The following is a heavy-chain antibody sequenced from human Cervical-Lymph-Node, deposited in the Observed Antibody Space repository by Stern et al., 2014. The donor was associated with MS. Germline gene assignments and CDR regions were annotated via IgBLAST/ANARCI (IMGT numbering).Heavy chain of an antibody. CDR3: ARYSSPLYYFDY. V-gene: IGHV7-4-1*02. J-gene: IGHJ4*02. D-gene: IGHD6-13*01. Sequence: QLVQSGSELKKPGASVKISCEASGYTFTNYAINWVRQAPGQGLEWVGWINTNTGNPTYAQGLTGRFVSSLDTSVSTAYLQISSPKAEDTAVYYCARYSSPLYYFDYWGQGTLVTVSS. CDR1: GYTFTNYA. CDR2: INTNTGNP.